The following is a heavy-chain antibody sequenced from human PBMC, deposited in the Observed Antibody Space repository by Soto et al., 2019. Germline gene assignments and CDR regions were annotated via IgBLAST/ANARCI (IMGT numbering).Heavy chain of an antibody. CDR1: GFTFSSYA. CDR3: AKDGGFSSSPSYFHY. J-gene: IGHJ4*02. Sequence: PGGSLRLSCAASGFTFSSYAMSWVRQAPGKGLEWVSTISGSGGSTYYADPVKGRFTISRDNSKNTLYLQLNSLRADDTAVYYCAKDGGFSSSPSYFHYWGQGTLVTVSS. D-gene: IGHD6-6*01. CDR2: ISGSGGST. V-gene: IGHV3-23*01.